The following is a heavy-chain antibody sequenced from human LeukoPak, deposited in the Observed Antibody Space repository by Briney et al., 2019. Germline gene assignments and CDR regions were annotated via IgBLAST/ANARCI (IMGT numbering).Heavy chain of an antibody. D-gene: IGHD3-10*01. CDR3: ARDREGFGETHAFDI. J-gene: IGHJ3*02. CDR2: ILPIFGTA. CDR1: GGTFSSYA. Sequence: GASVKVSCKASGGTFSSYAISWVRQAPGQGLEWMGGILPIFGTANYAQKFQGRVTITADESTSTAYMELSSLRSEDTAVYYCARDREGFGETHAFDIWGQGTMVTVSS. V-gene: IGHV1-69*13.